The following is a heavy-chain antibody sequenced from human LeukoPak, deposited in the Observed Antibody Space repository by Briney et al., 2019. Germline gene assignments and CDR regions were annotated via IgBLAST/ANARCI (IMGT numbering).Heavy chain of an antibody. J-gene: IGHJ4*02. V-gene: IGHV3-23*01. CDR2: ISGYSGNT. CDR3: AKVSSGCLDY. Sequence: PGGSLRLSCAASGLTFSSYAMSWVRQAPGKGLEWVSTISGYSGNTYYADSVKGRFTISRDISKNTLYLQMNSLRAEDTALYYCAKVSSGCLDYWGQGTLVTVSS. CDR1: GLTFSSYA. D-gene: IGHD6-19*01.